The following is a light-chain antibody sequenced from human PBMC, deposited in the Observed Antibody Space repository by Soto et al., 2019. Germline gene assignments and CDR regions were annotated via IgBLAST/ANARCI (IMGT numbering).Light chain of an antibody. J-gene: IGKJ2*02. Sequence: EIVLTQSPGTLSLSPGERATLSCRVSQSVSSSYLAWYQQKPGQAPRLLIYGASSRATGIPDRFSSSGSGTDFTLTISRLEPEDFAVYYCQQYGSSPRTFGQGTKLEIK. V-gene: IGKV3-20*01. CDR1: QSVSSSY. CDR3: QQYGSSPRT. CDR2: GAS.